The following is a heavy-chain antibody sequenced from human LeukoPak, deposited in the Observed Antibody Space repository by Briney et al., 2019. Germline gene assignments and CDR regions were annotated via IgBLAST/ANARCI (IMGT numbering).Heavy chain of an antibody. CDR1: GFTFSSYA. D-gene: IGHD1-26*01. J-gene: IGHJ4*02. CDR2: ISNDGGST. Sequence: PGGSLRLSCAASGFTFSSYAMHWVRQAPGKGLEYVSAISNDGGSTYYANSVKGRFTISRDNSKNTLYLQMGSLRAEDMAVYYCARLVGGSLYFDYWGQGTLVTVSS. V-gene: IGHV3-64*01. CDR3: ARLVGGSLYFDY.